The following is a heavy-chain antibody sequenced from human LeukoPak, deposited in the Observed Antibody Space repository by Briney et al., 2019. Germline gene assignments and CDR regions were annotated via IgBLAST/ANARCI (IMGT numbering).Heavy chain of an antibody. V-gene: IGHV4-4*02. CDR3: ASPGWLGEFRYFNL. J-gene: IGHJ2*01. Sequence: SETLSLTCDVSGGSISSFNWWSWVRQPPGKGLEWIGEIYHDGSINYNPSLESRVTMSVDKSKNQFSLKVTSVIAADTAVYFCASPGWLGEFRYFNLWGRGTLVTVSS. D-gene: IGHD3-10*01. CDR1: GGSISSFNW. CDR2: IYHDGSI.